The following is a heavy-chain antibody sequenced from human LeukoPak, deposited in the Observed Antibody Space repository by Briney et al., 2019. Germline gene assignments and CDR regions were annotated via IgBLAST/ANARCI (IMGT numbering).Heavy chain of an antibody. CDR2: LYSDGRT. Sequence: PGGSLRLSCAASGFTFSSSGMHWVRQAPGKGLEWVSLLYSDGRTYYADSVKGRFTVSRDTSKNTLYLQMNGLRVEDTAVYYCARDDYLSFWGQGTLVTVSS. V-gene: IGHV3-53*01. CDR3: ARDDYLSF. J-gene: IGHJ4*02. CDR1: GFTFSSSG. D-gene: IGHD4-11*01.